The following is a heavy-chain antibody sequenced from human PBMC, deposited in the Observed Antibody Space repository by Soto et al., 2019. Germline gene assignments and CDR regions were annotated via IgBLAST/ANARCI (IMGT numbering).Heavy chain of an antibody. J-gene: IGHJ4*02. Sequence: ASVEVCCKASGYTITSYGISWVRQAPGQGLEWMGWISAYNGNTNYAQKLQGRVTMTTDTSTSTAYMELRSLRSDDTAVYYCARDRGGYSRETNDYWGQGTLVTVSS. CDR1: GYTITSYG. CDR2: ISAYNGNT. D-gene: IGHD5-18*01. CDR3: ARDRGGYSRETNDY. V-gene: IGHV1-18*04.